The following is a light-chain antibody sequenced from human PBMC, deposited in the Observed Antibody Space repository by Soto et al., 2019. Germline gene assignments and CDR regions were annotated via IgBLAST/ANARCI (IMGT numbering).Light chain of an antibody. CDR3: QSYDSSRSVV. J-gene: IGLJ2*01. Sequence: QSVLTQPPSVSGAPGQRVTISCTGSSSNIWAGYDVHWYQQLPGTAPKLLIYGNSNRPSGVPDRFSGSKSCTSASLAITGLQAEDEADYYCQSYDSSRSVVFGGGTKLTVL. V-gene: IGLV1-40*01. CDR2: GNS. CDR1: SSNIWAGYD.